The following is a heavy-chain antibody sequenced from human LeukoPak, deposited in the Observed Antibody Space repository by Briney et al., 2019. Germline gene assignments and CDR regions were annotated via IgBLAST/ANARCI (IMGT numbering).Heavy chain of an antibody. Sequence: GGSLRLSCAASGFTFSGSAMHWVRQASGKGLEWVGRIRSKANSYATAYAASVKGRFTISRDDSKNTAYLQMNSLKTEDTAVYYCTSSLPPEGWDIYGSGSYYSWFDPWGQGTLVTVSS. V-gene: IGHV3-73*01. CDR2: IRSKANSYAT. J-gene: IGHJ5*02. CDR3: TSSLPPEGWDIYGSGSYYSWFDP. D-gene: IGHD3-10*01. CDR1: GFTFSGSA.